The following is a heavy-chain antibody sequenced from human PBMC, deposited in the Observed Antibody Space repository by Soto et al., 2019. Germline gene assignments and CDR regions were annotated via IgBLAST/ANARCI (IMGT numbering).Heavy chain of an antibody. J-gene: IGHJ2*01. CDR1: GGSISSGGYS. Sequence: QLQLQESGSGLVKPSQTLSLTCAVSGGSISSGGYSWSWLRQPPGKGLEWIGYIFHSGSTYYNPSLKSWGTISGSWSKNPITPGLGSGDGRGTAGFYLAREGGRGSPDWYFNVWGRGTLVTVSS. CDR3: AREGGRGSPDWYFNV. V-gene: IGHV4-30-2*01. D-gene: IGHD1-26*01. CDR2: IFHSGST.